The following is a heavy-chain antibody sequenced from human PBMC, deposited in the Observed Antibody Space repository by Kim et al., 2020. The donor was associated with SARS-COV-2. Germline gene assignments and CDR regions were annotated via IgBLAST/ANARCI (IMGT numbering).Heavy chain of an antibody. CDR2: IYPGDSDT. Sequence: GESLKISCKGSGYSFTSYWIGWVRQMPGKGLEWMGIIYPGDSDTRYSPSFQGQVTISADKSISTAYLQWSSLKASDTAVYYCARQWNDLDPYFDYWGQGTLVTVSS. CDR1: GYSFTSYW. J-gene: IGHJ4*02. V-gene: IGHV5-51*01. D-gene: IGHD1-1*01. CDR3: ARQWNDLDPYFDY.